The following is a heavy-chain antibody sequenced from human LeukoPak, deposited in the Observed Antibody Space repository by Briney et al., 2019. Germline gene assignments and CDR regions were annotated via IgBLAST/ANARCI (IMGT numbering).Heavy chain of an antibody. V-gene: IGHV4-39*07. D-gene: IGHD6-13*01. Sequence: SETLSLTCTVSGGSISSSSYYWGWIRQPPGKGLEWIGSIYYSGSTYYNPSLKSRVTISVDTSKNQFSLKLSSVTAADTAVYYCARSPGIAAALDYWGQGTLVTVSS. J-gene: IGHJ4*02. CDR3: ARSPGIAAALDY. CDR1: GGSISSSSYY. CDR2: IYYSGST.